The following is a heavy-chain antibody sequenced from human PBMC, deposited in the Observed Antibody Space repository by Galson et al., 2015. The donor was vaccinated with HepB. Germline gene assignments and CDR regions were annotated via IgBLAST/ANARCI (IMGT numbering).Heavy chain of an antibody. CDR1: GFTFSSYA. D-gene: IGHD6-19*01. J-gene: IGHJ4*02. CDR2: ISGTGGST. Sequence: SLRLSCAASGFTFSSYAMSWVRQAPGKGLEWVSLISGTGGSTDYADSVKGRLTILRDNSKNTLYLQMNSLRAEDTAEYFCAKLDSRGWGGGSRYFDYWGQGNLVTVSS. CDR3: AKLDSRGWGGGSRYFDY. V-gene: IGHV3-23*01.